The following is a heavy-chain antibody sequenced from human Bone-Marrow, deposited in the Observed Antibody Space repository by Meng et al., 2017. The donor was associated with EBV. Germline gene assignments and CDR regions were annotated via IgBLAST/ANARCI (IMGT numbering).Heavy chain of an antibody. D-gene: IGHD3-10*01. CDR1: GGTFNSDA. CDR2: LIPMLGAP. J-gene: IGHJ4*02. Sequence: QVQLVHSGAGVKKPGPSAKVSCKTSGGTFNSDAISWVRQAPGQGLEWMGGLIPMLGAPNLAQKFQDRVTIIADKSTSTHYMELSSLRSDDTAVYYCASESGRGYTPDYWGRGTLVTVSS. CDR3: ASESGRGYTPDY. V-gene: IGHV1-69*06.